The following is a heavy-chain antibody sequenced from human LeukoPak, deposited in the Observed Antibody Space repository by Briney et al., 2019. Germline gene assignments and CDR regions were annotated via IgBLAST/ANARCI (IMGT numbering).Heavy chain of an antibody. Sequence: SETLSLTCAVSNYSISRGYHWGWIRQPPGKGLQWIGIIYPSGSTYYNPPLKSRVTISVDTSKNRFSLKLSSVTAADTAVYYCARQTTGDYTPDYWGQGTLVTVSS. CDR3: ARQTTGDYTPDY. CDR2: IYPSGST. D-gene: IGHD4-17*01. V-gene: IGHV4-38-2*01. CDR1: NYSISRGYH. J-gene: IGHJ4*02.